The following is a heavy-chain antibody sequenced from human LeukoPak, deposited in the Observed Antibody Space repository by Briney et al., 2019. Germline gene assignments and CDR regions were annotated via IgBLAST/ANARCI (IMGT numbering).Heavy chain of an antibody. CDR3: ARLPYSSSWYGIYYFDY. CDR1: GDSISSSRYY. Sequence: SETLSLTCTVSGDSISSSRYYWGWIRQPPGKGLEWIGSIYSSGSTYYNPSLKSRHTISVDASRNQCTLRPSSVTAADTAVYYCARLPYSSSWYGIYYFDYWGQGTLVTVSS. D-gene: IGHD6-13*01. J-gene: IGHJ4*02. V-gene: IGHV4-39*01. CDR2: IYSSGST.